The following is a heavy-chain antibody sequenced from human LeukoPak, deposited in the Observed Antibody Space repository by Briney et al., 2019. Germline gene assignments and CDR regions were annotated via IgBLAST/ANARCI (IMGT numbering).Heavy chain of an antibody. CDR1: GGTFSSYA. V-gene: IGHV1-69*04. Sequence: GASVKVSCKSSGGTFSSYAISWVRQAPGQGLEWMGRIIPILGIENYAQKFQGRVTITAVKSTSTAYMELSSLRSEDTAVYYCARDHCSGGSCYVYWGQGTLVTVSS. CDR2: IIPILGIE. CDR3: ARDHCSGGSCYVY. D-gene: IGHD2-15*01. J-gene: IGHJ4*02.